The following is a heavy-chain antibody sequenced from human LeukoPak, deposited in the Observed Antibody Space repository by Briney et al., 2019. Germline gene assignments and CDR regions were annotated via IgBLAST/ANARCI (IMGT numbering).Heavy chain of an antibody. Sequence: GASVKVSCKASGYTFTSYDINWVRQATGQGLEWMGWMNPNSGNTGYAQKFQGRVTMTRNTSISTAYMELSSLRSEDTAVYYCARAGSGYYFDAFDIWGQGTMVTVSS. CDR1: GYTFTSYD. J-gene: IGHJ3*02. V-gene: IGHV1-8*01. CDR3: ARAGSGYYFDAFDI. D-gene: IGHD3-22*01. CDR2: MNPNSGNT.